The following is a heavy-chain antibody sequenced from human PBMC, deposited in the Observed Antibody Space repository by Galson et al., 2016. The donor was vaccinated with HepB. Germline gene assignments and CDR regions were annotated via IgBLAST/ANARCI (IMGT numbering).Heavy chain of an antibody. Sequence: SLRLSCAASGFTFSSYWMSWVRQAPGKGLEWVANIKPDGSEKYYVDSVKGRFTISRDTAKSSLYLQVNSLRAEDTAVYYCARRQMYTMSAFDYWGQGTLVTVSS. CDR3: ARRQMYTMSAFDY. CDR2: IKPDGSEK. D-gene: IGHD5-24*01. CDR1: GFTFSSYW. V-gene: IGHV3-7*01. J-gene: IGHJ4*02.